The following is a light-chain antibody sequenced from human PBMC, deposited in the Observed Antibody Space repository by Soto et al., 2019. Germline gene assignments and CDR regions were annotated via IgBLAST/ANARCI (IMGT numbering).Light chain of an antibody. CDR1: QSIGDS. Sequence: DIQMTQSPSTLSASDGDRVTLTCRASQSIGDSLAWYQQKPGKALYLLISDISSLERGVPSRFSGSGSGTEFTLTISSMQPDDFATFYCQQYNGYSRTFGQGTKVDTK. V-gene: IGKV1-5*01. J-gene: IGKJ1*01. CDR2: DIS. CDR3: QQYNGYSRT.